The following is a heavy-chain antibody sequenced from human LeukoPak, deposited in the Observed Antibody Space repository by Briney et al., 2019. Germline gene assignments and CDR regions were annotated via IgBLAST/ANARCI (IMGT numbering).Heavy chain of an antibody. CDR2: IIPILGIA. V-gene: IGHV1-69*04. J-gene: IGHJ6*03. CDR1: GGTFSSYA. CDR3: ARALYSSSWHYYYYMDV. D-gene: IGHD6-13*01. Sequence: SVKVSCKASGGTFSSYAISWVRQAPGQGLEWMGRIIPILGIANYAQKFQGRVTITADKSTSTAYMELSSLRSEDTAVYYCARALYSSSWHYYYYMDVWGKGTTVTVSS.